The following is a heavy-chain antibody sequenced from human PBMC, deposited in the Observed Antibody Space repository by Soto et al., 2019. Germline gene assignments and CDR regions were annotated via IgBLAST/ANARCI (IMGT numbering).Heavy chain of an antibody. Sequence: SVKVSCKASGGTFSSYAISWVRQAPGQGLEWMGGIIPIFGTANYAQKFQGRVTITADESTSTAYMELSSLRSEDTAVYYCASLRGNYYYYGMDVRAQGTTVTVSS. D-gene: IGHD3-16*01. V-gene: IGHV1-69*13. J-gene: IGHJ6*02. CDR2: IIPIFGTA. CDR3: ASLRGNYYYYGMDV. CDR1: GGTFSSYA.